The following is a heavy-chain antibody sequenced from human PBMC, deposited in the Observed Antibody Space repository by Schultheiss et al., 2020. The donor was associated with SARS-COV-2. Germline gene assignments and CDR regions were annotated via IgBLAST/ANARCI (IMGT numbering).Heavy chain of an antibody. J-gene: IGHJ4*02. V-gene: IGHV4-34*01. Sequence: SETLSLTCAVYGGSFSGYYWSWIRQPPGKGLEWNGEINHSGSTNYNPSLKSRVTISVDTSKNQFSLKLSSVTAADTAVYYCARKDIVLMVYPYWGQGTLVTVSS. CDR1: GGSFSGYY. CDR3: ARKDIVLMVYPY. D-gene: IGHD2-8*01. CDR2: INHSGST.